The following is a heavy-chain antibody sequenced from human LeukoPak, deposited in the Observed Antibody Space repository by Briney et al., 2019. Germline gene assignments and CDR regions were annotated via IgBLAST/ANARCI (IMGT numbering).Heavy chain of an antibody. CDR2: VYHSGST. D-gene: IGHD3-10*01. Sequence: SETLSLTCSVSGYSISSGYYWGWIRQPPGKGLEWIGSVYHSGSTYSNPSLKSRFTMSVDTSKNQFSLKLSSVTAADTAVYYCARVSGYYGSGRVGYGMDVWGQGTTVTVSS. J-gene: IGHJ6*02. V-gene: IGHV4-38-2*02. CDR3: ARVSGYYGSGRVGYGMDV. CDR1: GYSISSGYY.